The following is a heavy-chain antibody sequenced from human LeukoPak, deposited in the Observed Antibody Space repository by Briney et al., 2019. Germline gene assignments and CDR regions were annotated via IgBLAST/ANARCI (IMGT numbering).Heavy chain of an antibody. CDR3: ARTYYYDSSGNYPAGDDAFDI. Sequence: GGSLRLSCAVSGITLSNYGMSWVRQAPGKGLEWVAGISDSGGRTNYADSVKGRFTISRDDSKNTLYLQMNSLRAEDTAVYYCARTYYYDSSGNYPAGDDAFDIWGQGTMVTVSS. D-gene: IGHD3-22*01. CDR1: GITLSNYG. CDR2: ISDSGGRT. V-gene: IGHV3-23*01. J-gene: IGHJ3*02.